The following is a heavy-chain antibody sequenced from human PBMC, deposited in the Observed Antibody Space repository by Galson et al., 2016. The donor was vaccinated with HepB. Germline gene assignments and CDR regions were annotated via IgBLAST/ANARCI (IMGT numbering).Heavy chain of an antibody. V-gene: IGHV3-48*02. CDR2: ISDGSRTI. D-gene: IGHD6-6*01. CDR3: ARDQTLAARHFDC. CDR1: GFTFGSYS. J-gene: IGHJ4*02. Sequence: SLRLSCAASGFTFGSYSMNWVRQAPGKGLEWVSYISDGSRTIYYADSVKGRFTISRDNAKNSLYLQMNSLRDEDTAVYYCARDQTLAARHFDCWGQGTLVTVSS.